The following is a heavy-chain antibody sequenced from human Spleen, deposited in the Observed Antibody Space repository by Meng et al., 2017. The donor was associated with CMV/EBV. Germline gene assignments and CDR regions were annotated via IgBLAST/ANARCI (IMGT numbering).Heavy chain of an antibody. CDR2: FYYSGST. Sequence: SCRSISAGGVFWSCMRPLPGMGFDSLVYFYYSGSTCPPPSLKLRVTISADTSKNQFTLKLDSVTATATAVYYCARLRYSLQSGFDYWGQGTLVTVSS. D-gene: IGHD1-26*01. CDR1: CRSISAGGVF. V-gene: IGHV4-31*02. CDR3: ARLRYSLQSGFDY. J-gene: IGHJ4*02.